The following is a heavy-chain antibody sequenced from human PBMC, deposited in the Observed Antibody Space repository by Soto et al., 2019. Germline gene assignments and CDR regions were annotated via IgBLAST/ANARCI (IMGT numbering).Heavy chain of an antibody. CDR1: GFTFTSSA. CDR2: IVVGSGNT. D-gene: IGHD4-17*01. V-gene: IGHV1-58*02. J-gene: IGHJ4*02. Sequence: QMQLVQSGPEVKKPGTSVKVSCKASGFTFTSSAMQWVRQARGQRLEWIGWIVVGSGNTNYAQKFQERVTSTRDMCTNTTYMELSSLRSEGTAVYYCAASLYGDYGGYYFDYWGQGTLVTVSS. CDR3: AASLYGDYGGYYFDY.